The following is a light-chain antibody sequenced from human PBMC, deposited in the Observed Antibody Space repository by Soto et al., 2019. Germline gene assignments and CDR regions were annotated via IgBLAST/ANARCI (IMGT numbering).Light chain of an antibody. CDR3: QQRSNWPPIP. J-gene: IGKJ5*01. V-gene: IGKV3-11*01. CDR2: DAS. CDR1: QHISGY. Sequence: EVVLTQSPATLSLSPGERATLSCRASQHISGYLAWYQQKPGQAPRLLIYDASNRATGVPARFSGSGSGTDFTLTISSLEPEDFAVYYCQQRSNWPPIPFGQGRLLAVK.